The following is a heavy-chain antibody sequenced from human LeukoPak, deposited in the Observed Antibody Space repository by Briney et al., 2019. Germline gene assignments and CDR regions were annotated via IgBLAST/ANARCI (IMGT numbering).Heavy chain of an antibody. CDR1: GFTFDDYA. D-gene: IGHD1-26*01. J-gene: IGHJ4*02. V-gene: IGHV3-9*01. CDR2: ISWNSGSI. Sequence: GGSLRLSCAASGFTFDDYAIHWVRQGPGKGLEWVSGISWNSGSIDYAESVKGRFTISRDNAKNSLYLQMNSLRPEDTTLYYCAKGTGRYWTFFDYWGRETLVTVST. CDR3: AKGTGRYWTFFDY.